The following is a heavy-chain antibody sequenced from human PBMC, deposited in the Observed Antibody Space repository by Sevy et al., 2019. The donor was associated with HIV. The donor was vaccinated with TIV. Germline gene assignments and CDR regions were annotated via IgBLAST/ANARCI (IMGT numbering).Heavy chain of an antibody. V-gene: IGHV4-59*01. J-gene: IGHJ4*02. D-gene: IGHD3-10*01. CDR2: IYYSGST. CDR3: ARGGGYYISGSL. CDR1: GGSISNSY. Sequence: SETLSLTCTVSGGSISNSYWSWIRQPPGKGLEWIGYIYYSGSTNYNPSLKSQVTMSIDTSKNHFSLNLSSVTAADTAVYYCARGGGYYISGSLWGQGTLVTVSS.